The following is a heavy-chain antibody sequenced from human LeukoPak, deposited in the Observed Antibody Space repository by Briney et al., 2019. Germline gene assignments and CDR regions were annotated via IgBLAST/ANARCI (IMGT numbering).Heavy chain of an antibody. CDR2: IYPGDSET. V-gene: IGHV5-51*01. Sequence: GESLKISCKGSGYSFTSYWIGWVRQMPGKGLEWMGIIYPGDSETRYSPSFEGQVTISADKSISTAYLQWSSLKASDTAMYYCARRRIHPPDWFDPWGQGTLVTVSS. D-gene: IGHD2/OR15-2a*01. CDR1: GYSFTSYW. J-gene: IGHJ5*02. CDR3: ARRRIHPPDWFDP.